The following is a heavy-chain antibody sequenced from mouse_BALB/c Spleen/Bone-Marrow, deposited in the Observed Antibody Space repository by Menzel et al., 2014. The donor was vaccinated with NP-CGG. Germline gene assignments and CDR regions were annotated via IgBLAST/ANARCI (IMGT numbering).Heavy chain of an antibody. J-gene: IGHJ1*01. Sequence: QVHVKQSGPELVKPGASVKISCRASGYAFSSSWMNWVKQRPGQGLEWIGRIYPGDGDTNYNGKFKGKATLTADKSSSTAYMQLSSPTSVDSAVYFCARHAYGNSYWYFDVWGAGTTVTVSS. V-gene: IGHV1-82*01. CDR3: ARHAYGNSYWYFDV. D-gene: IGHD2-1*01. CDR1: GYAFSSSW. CDR2: IYPGDGDT.